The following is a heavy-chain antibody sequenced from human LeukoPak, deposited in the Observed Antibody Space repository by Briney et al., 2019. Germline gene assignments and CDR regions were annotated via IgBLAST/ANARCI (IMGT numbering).Heavy chain of an antibody. Sequence: PSQTLSLTCIVSGGSISRSTHYWGWIRQPPGKGLEWIGSIYHSGSTYYNPSLKSRVTISVDTSKNQFSLKLSSVTAADTAVYYCARDLDYYDSSGYGPHWGQGTLVTVSS. J-gene: IGHJ4*02. CDR2: IYHSGST. CDR3: ARDLDYYDSSGYGPH. D-gene: IGHD3-22*01. V-gene: IGHV4-39*07. CDR1: GGSISRSTHY.